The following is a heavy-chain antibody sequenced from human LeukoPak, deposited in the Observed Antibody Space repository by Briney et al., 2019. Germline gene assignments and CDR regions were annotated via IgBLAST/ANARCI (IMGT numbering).Heavy chain of an antibody. CDR2: IKPDGSEK. D-gene: IGHD3-22*01. Sequence: AGGSLRLSCAASGFTFTTYWMSWIRQTPGKGLEWVAKIKPDGSEKSYVDSVKGRFTISRDNSDNTLYLQMNSLRAEDTAVYYCAKDRPNYYGSNGHYYKLNGDCWGQGTLVTVSS. V-gene: IGHV3-7*03. CDR3: AKDRPNYYGSNGHYYKLNGDC. CDR1: GFTFTTYW. J-gene: IGHJ4*02.